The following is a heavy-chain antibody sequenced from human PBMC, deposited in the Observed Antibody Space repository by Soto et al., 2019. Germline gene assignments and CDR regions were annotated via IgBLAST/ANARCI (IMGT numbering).Heavy chain of an antibody. D-gene: IGHD5-12*01. CDR1: GFSFSSYA. CDR3: AKGSIEYSASVDN. J-gene: IGHJ4*02. V-gene: IGHV3-23*01. Sequence: DVQLLESGGGLVQPGGSRDFSVAPPGFSFSSYARVWFRRAPGKGLEGVAVISLEGGGAYFPDSVKGRFTLSRDNSKNVLSLEMNSLRAEDTAIYFCAKGSIEYSASVDNWGQGTLVVVSS. CDR2: ISLEGGGA.